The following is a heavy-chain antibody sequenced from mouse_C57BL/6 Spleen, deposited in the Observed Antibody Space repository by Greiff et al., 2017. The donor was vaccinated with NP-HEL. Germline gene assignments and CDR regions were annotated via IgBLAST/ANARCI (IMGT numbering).Heavy chain of an antibody. CDR1: GYSITSGYY. D-gene: IGHD2-5*01. Sequence: VQLKESGPGLVKPSQSLSLTCSVTGYSITSGYYWNWIRQFPGNKLEWMGYISYDGSNNYNPSLKNRISITRDTSKNQFFLKLNSVTTEDTATYYCASGDSNSLFAYWGQGTLVTVSA. V-gene: IGHV3-6*01. CDR2: ISYDGSN. J-gene: IGHJ3*01. CDR3: ASGDSNSLFAY.